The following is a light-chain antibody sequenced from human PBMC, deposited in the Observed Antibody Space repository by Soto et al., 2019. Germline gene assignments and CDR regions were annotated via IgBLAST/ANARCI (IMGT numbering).Light chain of an antibody. Sequence: DIVMTQSPDSLDVSLGERATINCKSSQSVLYSSNNKNYLAWYQQKPGQPPKLLIYWASTRESGVPDRFSGSGSGTDFTLTLSRLQAEDVAVYYCQQYYSTPMYTFGQGTKLEIK. CDR2: WAS. CDR1: QSVLYSSNNKNY. CDR3: QQYYSTPMYT. J-gene: IGKJ2*01. V-gene: IGKV4-1*01.